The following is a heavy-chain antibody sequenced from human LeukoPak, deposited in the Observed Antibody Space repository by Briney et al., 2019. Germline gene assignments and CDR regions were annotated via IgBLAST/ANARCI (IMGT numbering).Heavy chain of an antibody. CDR3: ARDLFAAAGTFDY. V-gene: IGHV3-53*01. Sequence: GGSLRLSCAGSGFTFSNAWMNWVRQAPGKGLEWVSVIYSGGSRHYADPVKGRFTISRDNSKNTLYLQMNSLRAEDTAVYYCARDLFAAAGTFDYWGQGTLVTVSS. CDR1: GFTFSNAW. CDR2: IYSGGSR. D-gene: IGHD6-13*01. J-gene: IGHJ4*02.